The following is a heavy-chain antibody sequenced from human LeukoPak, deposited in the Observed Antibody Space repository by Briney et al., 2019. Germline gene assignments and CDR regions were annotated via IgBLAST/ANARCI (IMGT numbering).Heavy chain of an antibody. D-gene: IGHD1-26*01. CDR3: AREHSGSYSYYFDY. Sequence: QPGRSLRLSWAASGFTFSSYGMHWVRQPPGKGLEGVAVIWYDGSNKYYADSVKGRFTISRDNSKNTLYLQMNSLRAEDTAVYYCAREHSGSYSYYFDYWGQGTLVTVSS. CDR2: IWYDGSNK. J-gene: IGHJ4*02. CDR1: GFTFSSYG. V-gene: IGHV3-33*01.